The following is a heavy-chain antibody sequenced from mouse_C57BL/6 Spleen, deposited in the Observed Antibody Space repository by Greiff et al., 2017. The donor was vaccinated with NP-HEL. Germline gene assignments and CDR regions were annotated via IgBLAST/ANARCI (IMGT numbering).Heavy chain of an antibody. CDR1: GYTFTSYW. CDR2: IDPSDSYT. J-gene: IGHJ2*01. V-gene: IGHV1-59*01. D-gene: IGHD2-1*01. Sequence: VQLQQPGAELVRPGPSVKLSCKASGYTFTSYWMHWVKQRPGQGLEWIGVIDPSDSYTNYNQKFKGKATLTVDTSSSTAYMQLSSLTSEDSAVYYCARRLYSYFDYWGQGTTLTVSS. CDR3: ARRLYSYFDY.